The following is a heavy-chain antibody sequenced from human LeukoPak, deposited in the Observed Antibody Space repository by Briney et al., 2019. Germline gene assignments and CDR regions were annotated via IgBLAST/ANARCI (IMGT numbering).Heavy chain of an antibody. Sequence: PGGSLRLSCAASGFTLSNFWMSWVRQAPGKGLEWVASVKPDGSDNFYVDSVEGRFTISRDNARYSLFLQMNSLRVEDTAVYYCVRENQLRCWGQGTLVSVSS. V-gene: IGHV3-7*01. J-gene: IGHJ4*02. CDR2: VKPDGSDN. D-gene: IGHD5-12*01. CDR1: GFTLSNFW. CDR3: VRENQLRC.